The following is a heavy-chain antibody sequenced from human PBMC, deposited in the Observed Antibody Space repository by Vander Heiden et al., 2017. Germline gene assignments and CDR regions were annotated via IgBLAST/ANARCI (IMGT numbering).Heavy chain of an antibody. J-gene: IGHJ4*02. D-gene: IGHD3-22*01. Sequence: QVQLVESGGGLVKIGGSLRLSCAASGFTFSDYYLSWIRKAPGKGLEWISYISSSGSTIYYADSGKGRFTISRDNAKNSLYLQMNSLRAEDTAVYYCARGPHDSSGYYYGEIIDYWGQGTLVTVSS. V-gene: IGHV3-11*01. CDR3: ARGPHDSSGYYYGEIIDY. CDR2: ISSSGSTI. CDR1: GFTFSDYY.